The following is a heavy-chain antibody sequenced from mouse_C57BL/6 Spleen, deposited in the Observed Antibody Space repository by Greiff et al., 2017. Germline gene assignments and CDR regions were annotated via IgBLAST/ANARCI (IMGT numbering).Heavy chain of an antibody. CDR1: GYTFTSYW. J-gene: IGHJ3*01. Sequence: QVQLKQPGAELVKPGASVKVSCKASGYTFTSYWMHWVKQRPGQGLEWIGRIHPSDSDTNYNQKFKGKATLTVDKSSSTAYMQLSSLTSEDSAVYYCAMGGNYVPWFAYWGQGTLVTVSA. CDR2: IHPSDSDT. CDR3: AMGGNYVPWFAY. V-gene: IGHV1-74*01. D-gene: IGHD2-1*01.